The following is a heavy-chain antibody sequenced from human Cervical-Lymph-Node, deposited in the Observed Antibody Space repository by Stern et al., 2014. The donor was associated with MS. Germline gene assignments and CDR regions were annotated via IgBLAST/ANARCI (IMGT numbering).Heavy chain of an antibody. CDR2: ISSGGSTI. J-gene: IGHJ4*02. D-gene: IGHD2-2*01. Sequence: VQLVESGGGLVQPGGSLRLSCAASGFTFSSYSMNWVRQAPGKGLEWFSYISSGGSTIYYADSVKGRFTISRDNAKNSLYLQMNSLRAEDTAVYYCARGYQQNDYWGQGTLVTVSS. CDR1: GFTFSSYS. V-gene: IGHV3-48*01. CDR3: ARGYQQNDY.